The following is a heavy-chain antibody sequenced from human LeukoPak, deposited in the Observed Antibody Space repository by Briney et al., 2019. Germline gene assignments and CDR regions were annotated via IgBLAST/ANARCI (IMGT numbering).Heavy chain of an antibody. V-gene: IGHV3-30*18. D-gene: IGHD3-22*01. Sequence: GGSLRLSCAAPGFTFSSYGMHWVRQAPGKGLEWVGFVSYDGSKKFYADFVKGRFSISRDNSKNTLYVQMNSLGAEDTALYYCAKLGFDSSGSHSLVDYWGQGTPVTVSS. CDR1: GFTFSSYG. J-gene: IGHJ4*02. CDR3: AKLGFDSSGSHSLVDY. CDR2: VSYDGSKK.